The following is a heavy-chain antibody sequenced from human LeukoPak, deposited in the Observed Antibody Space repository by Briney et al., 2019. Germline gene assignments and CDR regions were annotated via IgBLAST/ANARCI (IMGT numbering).Heavy chain of an antibody. Sequence: ASVKVSCKASGYTFTSYDINWVRQATGQGLEWMGWMNPKSGNTGYAQKFQGRVTMTRSTSMSTAYMELSSLRSEDTAVYYCAREHRRGDFDYWGQGTLVTVSS. CDR2: MNPKSGNT. V-gene: IGHV1-8*01. D-gene: IGHD2-21*01. CDR1: GYTFTSYD. J-gene: IGHJ4*02. CDR3: AREHRRGDFDY.